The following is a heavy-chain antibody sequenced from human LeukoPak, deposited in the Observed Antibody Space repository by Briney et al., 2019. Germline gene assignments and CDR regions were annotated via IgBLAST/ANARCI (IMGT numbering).Heavy chain of an antibody. CDR2: ISSSSSTI. Sequence: GGSLRLSCAASGFTFSSYSMNWVRQAPGKGLEWVSYISSSSSTIYYADSVKGRFTISRDNAKNSLYLQMNSLRAEVTAVYYCAKDRGQLELPHWGQGTLVTVSS. J-gene: IGHJ4*02. CDR1: GFTFSSYS. V-gene: IGHV3-48*04. D-gene: IGHD1-7*01. CDR3: AKDRGQLELPH.